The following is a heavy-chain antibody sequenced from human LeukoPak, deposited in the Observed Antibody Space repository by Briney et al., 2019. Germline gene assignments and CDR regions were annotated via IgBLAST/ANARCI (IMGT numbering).Heavy chain of an antibody. CDR2: ISAYNGNT. CDR3: ARADYGGNLDDY. V-gene: IGHV1-18*01. Sequence: ASVKVSCKASGYTFTSYGISWVRQAPGQGLEWMGWISAYNGNTNYAQKFQGRVTMTRDTSISTAYMELSRLRSDDTAVYYCARADYGGNLDDYWGQGTLVTVSS. J-gene: IGHJ4*02. CDR1: GYTFTSYG. D-gene: IGHD4-23*01.